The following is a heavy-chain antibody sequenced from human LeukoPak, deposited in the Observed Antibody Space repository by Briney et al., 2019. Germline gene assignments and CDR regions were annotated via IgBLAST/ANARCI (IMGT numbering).Heavy chain of an antibody. CDR2: ISGYDGNT. D-gene: IGHD1-1*01. V-gene: IGHV1-18*01. CDR1: GYTFTGQY. Sequence: ASVKVSCKASGYTFTGQYMHWVRQAPGQGLEWMGWISGYDGNTNYAQRLQGRVTMTTDTSTSTAYMELRSLRSDDTAVYYCARESNWAYYFDYWGQGTLVTVSS. CDR3: ARESNWAYYFDY. J-gene: IGHJ4*02.